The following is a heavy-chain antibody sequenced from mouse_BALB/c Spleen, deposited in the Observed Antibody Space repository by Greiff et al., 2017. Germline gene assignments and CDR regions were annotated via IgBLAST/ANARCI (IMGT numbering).Heavy chain of an antibody. D-gene: IGHD2-14*01. CDR3: AREGAYYRYDGFAY. CDR1: GYSITSDYA. J-gene: IGHJ3*01. CDR2: ISYSGST. Sequence: VQLKESGPGLVKPSQSLSLTCTVTGYSITSDYAWNWIRQFPGNKLEWMGYISYSGSTSYNPSLKSRISITRDTSKNQFFLQLNSVTTEDTATYYCAREGAYYRYDGFAYWGQGTLVTVSA. V-gene: IGHV3-2*02.